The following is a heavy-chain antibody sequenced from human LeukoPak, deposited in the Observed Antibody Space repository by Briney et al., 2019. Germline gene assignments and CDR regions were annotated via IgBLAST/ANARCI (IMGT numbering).Heavy chain of an antibody. CDR2: ISPDGTKT. J-gene: IGHJ4*02. Sequence: GRSLRLSCVASGFTFSSTGLHWVRQAPGKGLEWVAMISPDGTKTFYTDSMKGRLTISRDNSNNTLYLQMNSLGVEDTALYYCATEGEEWTNFDYWGQGTLVIVSS. D-gene: IGHD3-3*01. CDR1: GFTFSSTG. CDR3: ATEGEEWTNFDY. V-gene: IGHV3-30*04.